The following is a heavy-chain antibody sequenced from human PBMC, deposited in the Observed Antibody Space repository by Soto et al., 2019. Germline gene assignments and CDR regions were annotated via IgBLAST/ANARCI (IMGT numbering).Heavy chain of an antibody. Sequence: GGSLRLSCAASGFTFSSYAMHWVRQAPGKGLEWVAVISYDGSNKYYADSVKGRFTISRDNSKNTLYLQMNSLRAEDTAVYYCARDFLDCTNGVCHYGVVAANYYYYGMDVWGQGTTVTVSS. CDR1: GFTFSSYA. CDR3: ARDFLDCTNGVCHYGVVAANYYYYGMDV. D-gene: IGHD2-8*01. CDR2: ISYDGSNK. J-gene: IGHJ6*02. V-gene: IGHV3-30-3*01.